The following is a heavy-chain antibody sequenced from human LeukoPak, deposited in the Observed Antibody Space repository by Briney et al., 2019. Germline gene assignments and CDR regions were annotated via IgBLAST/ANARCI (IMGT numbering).Heavy chain of an antibody. V-gene: IGHV3-74*01. CDR3: ARAQLETPMDC. Sequence: GGSLRLACAVYGFTLTTYAMYWVRQAPGKGLVWVSRVTADGNSTIYADSVMGRFTFSRDIAKNHLYLEMNSLRAEDTAVYYCARAQLETPMDCWGQGTLVTVSS. D-gene: IGHD4-23*01. J-gene: IGHJ4*02. CDR1: GFTLTTYA. CDR2: VTADGNST.